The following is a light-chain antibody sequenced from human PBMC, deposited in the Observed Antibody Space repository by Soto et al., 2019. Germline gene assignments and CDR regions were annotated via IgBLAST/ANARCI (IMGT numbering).Light chain of an antibody. CDR3: QQYNNWPLT. Sequence: EIVMTQSPATLSVSPGERATLSCRASQSVSSNLAWYQQKPGQAPRLLIYGASTRATGIPARLSGSGSGTEFTLTISSLQSEDFAVYYCQQYNNWPLTFGXGTKXXX. V-gene: IGKV3-15*01. CDR1: QSVSSN. CDR2: GAS. J-gene: IGKJ4*01.